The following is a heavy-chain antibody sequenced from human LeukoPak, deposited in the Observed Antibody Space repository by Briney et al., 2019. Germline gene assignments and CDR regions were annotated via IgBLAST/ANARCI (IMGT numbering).Heavy chain of an antibody. CDR1: GFTFSSYA. CDR3: ARDLSGMATIPEPFLDY. V-gene: IGHV3-30-3*01. Sequence: PGGSLRLSCAASGFTFSSYAMHWVRQAPGKGLEWVAVISYDGSNKYYADSVKGRFTISRDNAKNSLYLQMNSLRAEDTAVYYCARDLSGMATIPEPFLDYWGQGTLVTVSS. J-gene: IGHJ4*02. D-gene: IGHD5-24*01. CDR2: ISYDGSNK.